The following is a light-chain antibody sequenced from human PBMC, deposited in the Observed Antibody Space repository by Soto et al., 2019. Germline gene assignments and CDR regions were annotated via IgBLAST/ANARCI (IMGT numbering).Light chain of an antibody. J-gene: IGKJ5*01. CDR3: QQSYSTPIT. V-gene: IGKV1-5*03. Sequence: DIQMTQSPSTLSAFVGDTVTITCRASQSIDTWLAWHQQKPGRAPKLLISKASALESGVPSRFSGSGSGTDFTLTISSLQPEDFATYYCQQSYSTPITFGQGTRLENK. CDR1: QSIDTW. CDR2: KAS.